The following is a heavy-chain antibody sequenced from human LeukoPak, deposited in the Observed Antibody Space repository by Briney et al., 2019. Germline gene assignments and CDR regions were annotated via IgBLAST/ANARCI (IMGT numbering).Heavy chain of an antibody. Sequence: PGGSLRLSCAASGFTLSSYSMNWVRQAPGKGLEWVSYISSSSSAIYYADSVKGRFTISRDNAKNSLYLQMNSLRAEDTAVYYCARDLTRDSGSYWGQGTLVTVSS. D-gene: IGHD1-26*01. CDR3: ARDLTRDSGSY. CDR2: ISSSSSAI. J-gene: IGHJ4*02. CDR1: GFTLSSYS. V-gene: IGHV3-48*01.